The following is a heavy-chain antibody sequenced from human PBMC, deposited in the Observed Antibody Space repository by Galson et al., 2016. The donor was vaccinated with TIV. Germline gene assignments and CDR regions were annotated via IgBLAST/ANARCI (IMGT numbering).Heavy chain of an antibody. J-gene: IGHJ4*02. CDR2: IIPMITLA. CDR1: GDSFSSHT. CDR3: ARAAGHFASGGYPAY. D-gene: IGHD1-26*01. Sequence: SVKVSCKASGDSFSSHTISWLRQAPGQGLEWMGRIIPMITLANYPQKFQGRVPITADKSTSTAYMELTSLTSDDTAVYYCARAAGHFASGGYPAYWGQGTLVTVSS. V-gene: IGHV1-69*02.